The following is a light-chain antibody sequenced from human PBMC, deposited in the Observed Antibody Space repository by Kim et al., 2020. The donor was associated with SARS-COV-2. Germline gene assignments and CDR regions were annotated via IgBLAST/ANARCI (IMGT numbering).Light chain of an antibody. J-gene: IGKJ2*01. CDR1: ESVRSNY. CDR3: QQYGRSLPYT. CDR2: GAS. Sequence: SPGESATLSCRASESVRSNYLAWYQQKPGQAPRLLIYGASSRATGIPDRFSGSGSGTDFTLTIGRLEPEDFAVYYCQQYGRSLPYTFGQGTKLEI. V-gene: IGKV3-20*01.